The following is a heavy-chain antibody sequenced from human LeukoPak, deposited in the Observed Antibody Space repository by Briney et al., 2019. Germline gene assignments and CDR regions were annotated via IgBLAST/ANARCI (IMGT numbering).Heavy chain of an antibody. CDR1: GFTFSSYW. CDR2: INSDGSST. J-gene: IGHJ4*02. CDR3: AREANSGGEDY. D-gene: IGHD1-26*01. V-gene: IGHV3-74*01. Sequence: GGSLGLSCAASGFTFSSYWMHWVRQAPGKGLVWVSRINSDGSSTSYADSVKGRFTISRDNAKNSLYLQMNSLRAEDTAVYYCAREANSGGEDYWGQGTLVTVSS.